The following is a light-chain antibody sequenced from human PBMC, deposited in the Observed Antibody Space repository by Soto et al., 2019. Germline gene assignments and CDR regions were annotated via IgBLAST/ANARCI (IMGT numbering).Light chain of an antibody. CDR2: DAS. CDR3: QQRNQWPPVT. Sequence: ESVLTQSPATLSLSPGERATLSCRASPSVSNSLAWYQHKPGQAPRLLIYDASNRATGVPTRFSGSGSGTDFPLTIGSLEHEDFAVYYCQQRNQWPPVTFGGGTRVESK. CDR1: PSVSNS. J-gene: IGKJ4*01. V-gene: IGKV3-11*01.